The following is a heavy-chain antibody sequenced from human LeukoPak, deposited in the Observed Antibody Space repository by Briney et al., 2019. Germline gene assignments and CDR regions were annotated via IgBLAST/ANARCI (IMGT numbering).Heavy chain of an antibody. D-gene: IGHD6-13*01. V-gene: IGHV1-69*13. Sequence: ASVKVSCKASGYTFTSYAISWVRQAPGQGLEWMGGIIPIFGTANYAQKFQGRVTITADESTSTAYMELSSLRSEDTAVYYCARGTQLVQNYYYYMDVWGKGTTVTISS. CDR3: ARGTQLVQNYYYYMDV. CDR1: GYTFTSYA. J-gene: IGHJ6*03. CDR2: IIPIFGTA.